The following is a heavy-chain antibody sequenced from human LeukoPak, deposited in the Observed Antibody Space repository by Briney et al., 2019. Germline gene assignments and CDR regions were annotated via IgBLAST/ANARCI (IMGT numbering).Heavy chain of an antibody. V-gene: IGHV3-30*18. Sequence: GGSLRLSCAASGFTFSSYAMHWVRQAPGKGLEWVAFISYDGSNKYYADSVKGRFTISRDNSKNTLYLQMNSLRAEDTAVYYCAKDGTMVTTGWYFDLWGRGTLVTVSA. CDR2: ISYDGSNK. D-gene: IGHD4-17*01. CDR3: AKDGTMVTTGWYFDL. J-gene: IGHJ2*01. CDR1: GFTFSSYA.